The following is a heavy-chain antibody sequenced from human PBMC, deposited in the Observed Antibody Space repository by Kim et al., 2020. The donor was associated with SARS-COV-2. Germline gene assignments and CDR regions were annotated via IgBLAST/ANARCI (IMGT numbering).Heavy chain of an antibody. V-gene: IGHV3-23*01. CDR3: AKDSNYYDTTVPH. CDR1: GFTFSSYA. Sequence: GGSLRLSCAASGFTFSSYAMTWVRQAPGKGLEWISAISGSGGSTYYADSVKGRFTVSRDNSENTVYLQMTSLEASDTALYYCAKDSNYYDTTVPHWGQGTLVTVS. J-gene: IGHJ4*02. D-gene: IGHD3-22*01. CDR2: ISGSGGST.